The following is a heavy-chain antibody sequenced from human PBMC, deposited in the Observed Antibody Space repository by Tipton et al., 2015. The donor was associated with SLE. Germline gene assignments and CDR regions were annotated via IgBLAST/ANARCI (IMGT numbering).Heavy chain of an antibody. Sequence: TLSLTCTVSGGSISSGGYFWTWIRQPAGKGLEWIGRIYTSGSTSYNPSLKSRVTISVDTSKKQFSLKLSSVTAADTAVYYRARGIGSFDIWGQGTMVTVSS. CDR2: IYTSGST. CDR3: ARGIGSFDI. V-gene: IGHV4-61*02. CDR1: GGSISSGGYF. D-gene: IGHD2-15*01. J-gene: IGHJ3*02.